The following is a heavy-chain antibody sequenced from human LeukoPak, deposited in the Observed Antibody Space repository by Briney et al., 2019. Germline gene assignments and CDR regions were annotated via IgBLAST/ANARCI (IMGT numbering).Heavy chain of an antibody. D-gene: IGHD6-13*01. V-gene: IGHV1-18*01. CDR3: ARVAAGIPYNWFDP. CDR1: GYTFTSYG. CDR2: ISAYNGNT. J-gene: IGHJ5*02. Sequence: ASVKVSCKASGYTFTSYGISWVRPAPGQGLEWMGWISAYNGNTNYAQKLQGRVTMTTDTSTSTAYMELRSLRSDDTAVYYCARVAAGIPYNWFDPWGQGTLVTVSS.